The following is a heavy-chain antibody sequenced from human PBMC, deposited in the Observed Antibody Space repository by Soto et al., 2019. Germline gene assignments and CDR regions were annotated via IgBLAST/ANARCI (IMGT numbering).Heavy chain of an antibody. CDR3: ARDKVEMATVFDY. J-gene: IGHJ4*02. CDR1: GFSFSSYS. V-gene: IGHV3-21*01. CDR2: ISSSSNYI. D-gene: IGHD4-4*01. Sequence: EVQLVESGGGLVKPGGSLRLSCVASGFSFSSYSMNWVRQAPGKGLEWVSSISSSSNYIYYADSVKGRFTISRDNAKNSLYLQMNSLRAEDTAMYYCARDKVEMATVFDYWGQGTLVTVSS.